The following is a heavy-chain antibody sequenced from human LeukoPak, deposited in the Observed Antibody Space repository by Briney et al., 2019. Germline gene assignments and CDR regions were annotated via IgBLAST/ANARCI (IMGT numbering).Heavy chain of an antibody. CDR1: GFTSSSYA. D-gene: IGHD3-22*01. V-gene: IGHV3-23*01. J-gene: IGHJ4*02. CDR2: ISGSDGST. CDR3: AKHRRDSSSYYVFDY. Sequence: GGSLRLSCAASGFTSSSYAMSWVRQAPGKGLEWVSAISGSDGSTYYADSVKGRFTISRDNSKNTLYLQMNSLRAEDTAVYYCAKHRRDSSSYYVFDYWGQGTLVTVSS.